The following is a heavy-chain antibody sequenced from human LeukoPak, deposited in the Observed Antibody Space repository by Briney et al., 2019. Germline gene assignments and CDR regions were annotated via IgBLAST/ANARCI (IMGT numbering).Heavy chain of an antibody. Sequence: PAGGSLRLSCAASGFTFSSYSMNWVRQAQGKGLEWVSYIGSGSSTIYYADSVKGRFTISRDNAKNSLYLQMNSLRDEDTAVYYCARDLLASPTFWGQGTLVTVSS. D-gene: IGHD2-8*02. CDR3: ARDLLASPTF. V-gene: IGHV3-48*02. CDR2: IGSGSSTI. J-gene: IGHJ4*02. CDR1: GFTFSSYS.